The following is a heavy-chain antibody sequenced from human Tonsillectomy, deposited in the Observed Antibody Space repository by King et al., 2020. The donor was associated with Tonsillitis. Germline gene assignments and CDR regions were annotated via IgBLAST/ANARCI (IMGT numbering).Heavy chain of an antibody. Sequence: VQLVESGGGVVQPGRSLRLSCAASGFTFSSHAMHWVRQAPGKGLEWVAVISYDGSNKYYADSVKGRFTISRDNSKNTLYLQMNSLRAEDTAVYYCARGYYDSRGYYSYYYYGMDVWGQGTTVTVSS. CDR1: GFTFSSHA. J-gene: IGHJ6*02. V-gene: IGHV3-30*04. CDR2: ISYDGSNK. CDR3: ARGYYDSRGYYSYYYYGMDV. D-gene: IGHD3-22*01.